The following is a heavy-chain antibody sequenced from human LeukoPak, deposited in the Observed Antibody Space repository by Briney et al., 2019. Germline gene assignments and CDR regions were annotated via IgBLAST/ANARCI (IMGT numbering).Heavy chain of an antibody. J-gene: IGHJ4*02. CDR3: ARGARGSGWRGFDY. Sequence: PGGSLRLSCAASGFTFSNYGMHWVRQAPGKGLEWVALISYDGSNKYSADSVKGRFTISRDNSKNTLYLQMNSLRAEDTAVYYCARGARGSGWRGFDYWGQGTLVTVSS. V-gene: IGHV3-30*03. CDR2: ISYDGSNK. CDR1: GFTFSNYG. D-gene: IGHD6-19*01.